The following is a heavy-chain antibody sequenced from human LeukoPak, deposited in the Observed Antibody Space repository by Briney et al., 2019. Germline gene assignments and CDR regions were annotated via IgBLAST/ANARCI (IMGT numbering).Heavy chain of an antibody. D-gene: IGHD3-16*02. J-gene: IGHJ4*02. CDR2: ISGSGGST. Sequence: GGSLRLSCAASGFTFSSYAMSWVRQAPGKGLGWVSAISGSGGSTYYADSVKGRFTISRDNSKNTLYLQMNSLRAEDTAVYYCAKSDIYDYVWGSYRPGYFDYWGQGTLVTVSS. V-gene: IGHV3-23*01. CDR1: GFTFSSYA. CDR3: AKSDIYDYVWGSYRPGYFDY.